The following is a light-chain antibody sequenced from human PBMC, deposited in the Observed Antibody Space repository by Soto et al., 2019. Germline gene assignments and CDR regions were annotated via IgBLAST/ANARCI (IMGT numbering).Light chain of an antibody. J-gene: IGKJ2*01. Sequence: VWTRSPGTLSLYPGERATLSCRASQNVSSNYLAWYQQRPGQAPRLLMYGAFIRATGIPDRISGSGSGTDFTVTISRLEPEDFAVYYCQYYGGYYGSSPRYTFVQGTKVDI. CDR2: GAF. CDR1: QNVSSNY. V-gene: IGKV3-20*01. CDR3: QYYGGYYGSSPRYT.